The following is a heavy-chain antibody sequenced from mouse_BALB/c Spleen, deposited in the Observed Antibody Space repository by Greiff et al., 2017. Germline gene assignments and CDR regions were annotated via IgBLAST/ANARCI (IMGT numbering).Heavy chain of an antibody. J-gene: IGHJ1*01. Sequence: EVQLVESGGGLVQPGGSRKLSCAASGFTFSSFGMHWVRQAPEKGLEWVAYISSGSSTIYYADTVKGRFTISRDNPKNTMFLQMTSLRSEDTAMYYCARSGIDGRSYLYWYFDVWGAGTTVTVSS. CDR2: ISSGSSTI. CDR3: ARSGIDGRSYLYWYFDV. V-gene: IGHV5-17*02. CDR1: GFTFSSFG. D-gene: IGHD1-1*01.